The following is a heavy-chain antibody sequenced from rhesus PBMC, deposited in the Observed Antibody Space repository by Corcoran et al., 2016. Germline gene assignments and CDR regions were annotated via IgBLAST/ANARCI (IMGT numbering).Heavy chain of an antibody. V-gene: IGHV4-80*01. J-gene: IGHJ4*01. CDR1: GGSLSSYW. CDR2: INAKSRIN. D-gene: IGHD5-24*01. CDR3: ARSHTVGTVTNFDY. Sequence: QVQLQESGPGLVKPSETLSLTCAVSGGSLSSYWWSWIRQPPVKGLDWIGEINAKSRINNYNPSLTSRFTISKAASKNQFSLKLSSVTAADTAVYYCARSHTVGTVTNFDYLGQGVLVTVSS.